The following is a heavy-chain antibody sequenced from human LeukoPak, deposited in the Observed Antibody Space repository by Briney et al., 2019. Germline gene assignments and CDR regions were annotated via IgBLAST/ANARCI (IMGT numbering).Heavy chain of an antibody. J-gene: IGHJ4*02. CDR3: AKYRLSFTMVRGSIDY. CDR2: IWYDGTNK. V-gene: IGHV3-33*06. D-gene: IGHD3-10*01. CDR1: GFTFSSYG. Sequence: GGSLRLSCVASGFTFSSYGMHWVRQAPGKGLEWVAVIWYDGTNKYYADSVKGRFTISRDNSKNTLYLQMNSLRAEDTAVYYCAKYRLSFTMVRGSIDYWGQGTLVTVSS.